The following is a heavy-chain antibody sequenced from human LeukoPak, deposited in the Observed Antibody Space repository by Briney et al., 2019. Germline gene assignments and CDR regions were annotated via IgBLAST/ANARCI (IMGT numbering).Heavy chain of an antibody. Sequence: ASVKVSCKASGYTFTSYGISWVRQAPGQGLEWMGWISAYNGNTNYAQKLQGRVTMTTDASTSTAYMELSSLRSEDTAVYYCARAGQLERRPLLIIFDYWGQGTLVTVSS. CDR3: ARAGQLERRPLLIIFDY. J-gene: IGHJ4*02. CDR2: ISAYNGNT. D-gene: IGHD1-1*01. CDR1: GYTFTSYG. V-gene: IGHV1-18*01.